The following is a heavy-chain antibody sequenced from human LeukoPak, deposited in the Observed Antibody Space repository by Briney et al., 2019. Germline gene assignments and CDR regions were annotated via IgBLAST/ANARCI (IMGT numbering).Heavy chain of an antibody. CDR3: AKDSYYYDSSGYYYGGYFDY. CDR2: ISYDGSNK. V-gene: IGHV3-30*18. D-gene: IGHD3-22*01. J-gene: IGHJ4*02. Sequence: GGSLRLSCAASGFTFSSYGMHGVRQAPGKGLEGVAVISYDGSNKYYADSVKGRFTISRDNSKNTLYLQMNSLRAEDTAVYYCAKDSYYYDSSGYYYGGYFDYWGQGTLVTVSS. CDR1: GFTFSSYG.